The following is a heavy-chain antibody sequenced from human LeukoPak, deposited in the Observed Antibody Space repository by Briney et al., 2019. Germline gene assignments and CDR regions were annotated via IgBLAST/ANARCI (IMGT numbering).Heavy chain of an antibody. CDR2: INPNSGGT. Sequence: ASVKVSCKASGYTFTGYYMHWVRQAPGQGLEWMGWINPNSGGTNYAQKFQGRVTMTRDTSISTAYMELSRLRSDDTAVYYCARDPTYYYDSSGYWRYFDYWGQGTLVTVSS. CDR3: ARDPTYYYDSSGYWRYFDY. J-gene: IGHJ4*02. V-gene: IGHV1-2*02. CDR1: GYTFTGYY. D-gene: IGHD3-22*01.